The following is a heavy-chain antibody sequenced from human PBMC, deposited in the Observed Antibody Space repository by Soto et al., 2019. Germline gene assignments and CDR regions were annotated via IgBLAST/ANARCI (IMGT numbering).Heavy chain of an antibody. CDR3: ARDMGFGLSDY. CDR1: GYTFTSYA. Sequence: QVQLVQSGAEVKKPGASVKVSCKASGYTFTSYAMDWVRQAPGQRLEWMGWLNAGNGNTKYSQKFQGRVTITRDTSASTAYMELSSLRSEDTAVYYCARDMGFGLSDYWGQGALVTVSS. D-gene: IGHD3-10*01. CDR2: LNAGNGNT. V-gene: IGHV1-3*01. J-gene: IGHJ4*02.